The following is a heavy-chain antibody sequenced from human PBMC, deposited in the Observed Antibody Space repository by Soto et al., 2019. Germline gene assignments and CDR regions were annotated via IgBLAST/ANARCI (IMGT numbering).Heavy chain of an antibody. J-gene: IGHJ4*02. CDR1: GYSFTSYW. CDR3: ARVGSGWYPDY. V-gene: IGHV5-51*01. Sequence: GGSLKIFLYGSGYSFTSYWIGWVRQMPGKGLEWMGIIYPGDSDTRYSPSVQGQVTISADKSISIAYLQWSSLKASDTAMYYCARVGSGWYPDYWGQGTLVTVSS. CDR2: IYPGDSDT. D-gene: IGHD6-19*01.